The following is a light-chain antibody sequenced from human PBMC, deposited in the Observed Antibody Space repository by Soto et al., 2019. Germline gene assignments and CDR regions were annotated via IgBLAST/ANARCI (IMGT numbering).Light chain of an antibody. CDR2: AAF. CDR1: QGIRND. J-gene: IGKJ2*01. Sequence: DIQMTQSPSSLSAFVGDRVTITCRASQGIRNDLGWFQQKPGKAPQRLIYAAFSLESGVPSRFSGSGSGTEFTLTISNLQPEDFATYYCLQHNTYPPYTFGQGTKLEV. CDR3: LQHNTYPPYT. V-gene: IGKV1-17*02.